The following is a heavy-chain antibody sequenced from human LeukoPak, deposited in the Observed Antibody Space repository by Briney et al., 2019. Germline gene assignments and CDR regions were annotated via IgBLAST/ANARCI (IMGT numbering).Heavy chain of an antibody. CDR2: IYSGGST. D-gene: IGHD3-10*01. CDR1: GCTVSSNY. Sequence: PGGSLRLSCAASGCTVSSNYMSWVRQAPGKGLEWVSVIYSGGSTYYADSVKGRFTISRDNSKNTLYLQMNSLRAEDTAVYYCAKRSRDGDYFDYWGQGTLVTVSS. J-gene: IGHJ4*02. V-gene: IGHV3-66*01. CDR3: AKRSRDGDYFDY.